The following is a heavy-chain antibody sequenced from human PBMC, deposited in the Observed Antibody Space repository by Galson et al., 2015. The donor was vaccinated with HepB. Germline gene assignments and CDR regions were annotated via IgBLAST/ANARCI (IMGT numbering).Heavy chain of an antibody. D-gene: IGHD3-22*01. J-gene: IGHJ4*02. V-gene: IGHV1-46*01. CDR2: INPSGGST. CDR3: ARVVRRGYYSFMQFGY. CDR1: GYTFTSYY. Sequence: SVKVSCKASGYTFTSYYMHWVRQAPGQGLEWMGIINPSGGSTSYAQKFQGRVTMTRDTSTSTVYMELSSLRSEDTAVYYCARVVRRGYYSFMQFGYWGQGTLVTVSS.